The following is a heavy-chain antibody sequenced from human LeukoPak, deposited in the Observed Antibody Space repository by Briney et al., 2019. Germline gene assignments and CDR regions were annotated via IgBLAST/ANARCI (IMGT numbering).Heavy chain of an antibody. CDR1: GFTFSSYA. Sequence: GGSLRLSCAASGFTFSSYAMHWVRQAPGKGLEYVSAISSNGGSTYYANSVKGRFTISRDNSKHTLYLQMGSLRAEDTAVYYCARVRAVDYGGYEHDFDIWGQGTMVTVSS. D-gene: IGHD4-17*01. CDR2: ISSNGGST. J-gene: IGHJ3*02. V-gene: IGHV3-64*01. CDR3: ARVRAVDYGGYEHDFDI.